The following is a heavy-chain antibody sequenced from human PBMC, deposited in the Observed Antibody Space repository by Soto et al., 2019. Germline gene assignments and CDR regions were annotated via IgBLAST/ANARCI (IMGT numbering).Heavy chain of an antibody. CDR1: GYTFTSYV. CDR3: ARYYDSWSGPRYYYYGMDV. J-gene: IGHJ6*02. Sequence: SVKVSCKDSGYTFTSYVIGCVRQAPGQGLEWMGSISAYNGNTNYAQKLQGRVTMTTDTSTSTAYMELRSLRSDDTAVYYCARYYDSWSGPRYYYYGMDVWGQGTTVTVSS. CDR2: ISAYNGNT. D-gene: IGHD3-3*01. V-gene: IGHV1-18*04.